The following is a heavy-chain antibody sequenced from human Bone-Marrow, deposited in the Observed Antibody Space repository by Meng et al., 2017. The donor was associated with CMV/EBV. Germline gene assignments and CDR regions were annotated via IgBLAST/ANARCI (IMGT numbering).Heavy chain of an antibody. J-gene: IGHJ4*02. CDR2: ISSSGTTM. D-gene: IGHD3-10*01. V-gene: IGHV3-11*01. CDR3: ARVAGEGYYFDY. CDR1: GFTFSDYY. Sequence: CKASGFTFSDYYMSWIRQAPGKGLEWISYISSSGTTMYYADSVEGRFTISRDNAKISVYLQMNSLRAEDTAVYYCARVAGEGYYFDYWGQGTLVTVSS.